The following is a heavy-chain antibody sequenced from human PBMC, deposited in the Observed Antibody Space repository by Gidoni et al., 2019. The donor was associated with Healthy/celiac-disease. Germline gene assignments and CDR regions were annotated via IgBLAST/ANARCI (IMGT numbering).Heavy chain of an antibody. CDR3: ARLHGDYYFDY. CDR1: GGSISSSSYY. V-gene: IGHV4-39*01. J-gene: IGHJ4*02. CDR2: IYYSGST. D-gene: IGHD4-17*01. Sequence: QLQLQESGPGLVKPSETLSLTCTVSGGSISSSSYYWGWIRQPPGKGLEWIGSIYYSGSTYYNPSLKSRVTISVDTSKNQFSLKLSSVTAADTAVYYCARLHGDYYFDYWGQGTLVTVSS.